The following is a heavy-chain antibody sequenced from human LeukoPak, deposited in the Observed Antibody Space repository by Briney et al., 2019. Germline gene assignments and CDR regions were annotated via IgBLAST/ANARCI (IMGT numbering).Heavy chain of an antibody. CDR3: AKDHEWLSFDY. Sequence: PGGSLRLSCAASGFTLSSYAMSWVRQTPGKGLEWVSAISGGGGSTYYADSVKGRFTISRDNSKNTLYLQMNSLRAEDTAVYYCAKDHEWLSFDYWGQGTLVTVSS. V-gene: IGHV3-23*01. D-gene: IGHD3-3*01. CDR2: ISGGGGST. J-gene: IGHJ4*02. CDR1: GFTLSSYA.